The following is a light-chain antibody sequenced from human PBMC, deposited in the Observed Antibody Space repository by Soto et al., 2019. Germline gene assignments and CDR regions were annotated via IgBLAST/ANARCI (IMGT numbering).Light chain of an antibody. CDR1: QSVSSH. V-gene: IGKV3-11*01. J-gene: IGKJ1*01. CDR3: QQYGSIRT. CDR2: DAS. Sequence: EIVLTQSPATLSLSPGERATLSCRASQSVSSHLAWYQQKPGQAPRLLIYDASNRATGIPARFSGSGSGTDFTLTISSLEPEDFAVYFCQQYGSIRTFGQGTKVDIK.